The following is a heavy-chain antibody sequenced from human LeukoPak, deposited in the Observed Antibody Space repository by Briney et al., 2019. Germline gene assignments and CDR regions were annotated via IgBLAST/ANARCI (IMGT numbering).Heavy chain of an antibody. CDR1: GYIFTSYG. CDR2: ISADKVNT. J-gene: IGHJ2*01. V-gene: IGHV1-18*01. CDR3: ARGTRGRGDWYFDL. D-gene: IGHD1-26*01. Sequence: ASVKVSFKASGYIFTSYGFSWVRQAPGQGREWMAWISADKVNTNYAQKLQGRVTMSADTSTSTAYMELRSLTSDDTAVYYCARGTRGRGDWYFDLWGRGTLVTVSS.